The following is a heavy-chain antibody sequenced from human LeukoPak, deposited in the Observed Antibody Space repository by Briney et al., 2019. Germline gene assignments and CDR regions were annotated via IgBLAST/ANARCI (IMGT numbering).Heavy chain of an antibody. CDR3: ARLRLAPINSAFDI. Sequence: SETLSLTCTVSGYSISSGYYWGWIRQPPGKGLEWIGSIYHSGSTYYNPSLKSRVTISVDTSKNQFSLKLSSVTAADTAVYYCARLRLAPINSAFDIWGQGTMVTVSS. CDR2: IYHSGST. CDR1: GYSISSGYY. J-gene: IGHJ3*02. D-gene: IGHD2/OR15-2a*01. V-gene: IGHV4-38-2*02.